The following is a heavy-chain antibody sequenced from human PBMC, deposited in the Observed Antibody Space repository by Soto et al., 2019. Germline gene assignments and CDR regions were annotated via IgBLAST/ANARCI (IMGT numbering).Heavy chain of an antibody. V-gene: IGHV3-21*01. CDR3: ARRSPSVDYGDKLYYYYYYMDV. J-gene: IGHJ6*03. Sequence: GGSLRLSCAASGFTFSSYSMNWVRQAPGKGLEWVSSISSSSSYIYYADSVKGRFTISRDNAKNSLYLQMNSLRAEDTAVYYCARRSPSVDYGDKLYYYYYYMDVWGKGTTVTVSS. CDR1: GFTFSSYS. D-gene: IGHD4-17*01. CDR2: ISSSSSYI.